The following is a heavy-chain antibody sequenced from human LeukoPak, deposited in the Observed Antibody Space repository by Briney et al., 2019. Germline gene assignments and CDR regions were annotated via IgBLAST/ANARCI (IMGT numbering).Heavy chain of an antibody. Sequence: GSLRLSCAASRFTVSSNYMSWVRQPPGKGLEWIGSIHYSGTTYYNPSLKSRVTISLDTSKNQFSLELTSVTAADTAVFYCARVSGGSYFYYYYYMDIWGKGTTVTVSS. J-gene: IGHJ6*03. V-gene: IGHV4-59*02. CDR1: RFTVSSNY. D-gene: IGHD1-26*01. CDR2: IHYSGTT. CDR3: ARVSGGSYFYYYYYMDI.